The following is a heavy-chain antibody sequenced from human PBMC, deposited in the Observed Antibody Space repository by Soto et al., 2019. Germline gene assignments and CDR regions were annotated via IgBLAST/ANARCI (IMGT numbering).Heavy chain of an antibody. Sequence: SVKVSFKASGYTFTNNAISWLRQAPGQGLEWMGGIIPIFGTANYAQKFQGRVTITADESTSTAYMELSSLRSEDTAVYYCARGRSWYFDLWGRGTLVTVSS. CDR1: GYTFTNNA. J-gene: IGHJ2*01. V-gene: IGHV1-69*13. CDR2: IIPIFGTA. CDR3: ARGRSWYFDL.